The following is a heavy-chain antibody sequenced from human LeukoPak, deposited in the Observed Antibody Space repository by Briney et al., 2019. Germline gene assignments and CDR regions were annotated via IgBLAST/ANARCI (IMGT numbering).Heavy chain of an antibody. J-gene: IGHJ4*02. CDR2: IYYSGST. V-gene: IGHV4-61*01. D-gene: IGHD3-16*01. CDR3: ARVSRGNSYDYTVDY. CDR1: GGSVSSGSYY. Sequence: SETLSLTCTVSGGSVSSGSYYWSWIRQPPGKGLEWIGYIYYSGSTNYNPSLKSRVTISVDTSKNQFSLKLSSVTAADTAVYYCARVSRGNSYDYTVDYWGQGTLVTVSS.